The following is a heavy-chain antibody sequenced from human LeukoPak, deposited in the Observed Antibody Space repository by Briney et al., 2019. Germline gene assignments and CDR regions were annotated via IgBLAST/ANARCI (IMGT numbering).Heavy chain of an antibody. CDR2: INPNSGNT. V-gene: IGHV1-8*03. CDR3: ARGRYSSGPDY. J-gene: IGHJ4*02. CDR1: GYTFTGYY. D-gene: IGHD6-19*01. Sequence: ASVKVSCKASGYTFTGYYMHWVRQAPGQGLEWMGRINPNSGNTGYAQKFQGRVTITRNTSISTAYMELSSLRSEDTAVYYCARGRYSSGPDYWGQGTLVTVSS.